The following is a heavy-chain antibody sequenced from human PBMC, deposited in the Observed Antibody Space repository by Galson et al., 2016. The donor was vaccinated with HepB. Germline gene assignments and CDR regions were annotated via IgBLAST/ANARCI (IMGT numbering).Heavy chain of an antibody. CDR2: ISDRETGFGV. CDR1: GFSFSSFA. Sequence: LRLSCAASGFSFSSFALNWVRQAPGKGLVWVASISDRETGFGVFTADSVRGRLSISRDNAQNTLFLQMNSLRIEDTAVYYCARGKREWGFDFWGQGALVTVSS. J-gene: IGHJ5*01. CDR3: ARGKREWGFDF. V-gene: IGHV3-21*01. D-gene: IGHD2-8*01.